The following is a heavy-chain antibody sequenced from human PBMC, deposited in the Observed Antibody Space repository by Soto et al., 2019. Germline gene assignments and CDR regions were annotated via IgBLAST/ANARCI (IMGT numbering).Heavy chain of an antibody. D-gene: IGHD5-18*01. J-gene: IGHJ6*02. V-gene: IGHV1-69*06. CDR1: GGIFTNNA. Sequence: QVQVVQSGAEVKKPGSSVKVSCKDSGGIFTNNAITWVRQAPGQGLEWLGGVIPLFDTAYYAQIFPGRLRISADRATTASSIDLCGLISAHTAVYSSVACGHNDGYIFYAGMDVWGQGTTVTVS. CDR2: VIPLFDTA. CDR3: VACGHNDGYIFYAGMDV.